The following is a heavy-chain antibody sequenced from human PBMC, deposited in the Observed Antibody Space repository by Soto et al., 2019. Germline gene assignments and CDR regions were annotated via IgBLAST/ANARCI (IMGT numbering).Heavy chain of an antibody. V-gene: IGHV1-46*01. Sequence: GASVKVSCKASGYTFTSYYMHWVRQAPGQGLEWIGIINPSGGSTSYAQKFQGRVTMTRDTSTSTVYMELSSLRSEDTAVYYCAIPNPLLSGDYSRPRSVSWYFDLWGRGTLVTVSS. CDR3: AIPNPLLSGDYSRPRSVSWYFDL. CDR2: INPSGGST. D-gene: IGHD4-17*01. J-gene: IGHJ2*01. CDR1: GYTFTSYY.